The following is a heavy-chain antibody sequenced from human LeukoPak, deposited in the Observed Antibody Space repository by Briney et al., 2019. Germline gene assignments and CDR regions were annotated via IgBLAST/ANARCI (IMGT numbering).Heavy chain of an antibody. V-gene: IGHV1-2*02. J-gene: IGHJ4*02. CDR1: GYTFTGNH. Sequence: GASVKVSCKASGYTFTGNHVHWVRQAPGQGLEWMGWIDPNSGGTNYAQKFQGRVTMTRDTSISTAYMELSRLRSDDTAVYYCARVPGRTIAVAGTGYFDYWGQGTLVTVSS. CDR2: IDPNSGGT. CDR3: ARVPGRTIAVAGTGYFDY. D-gene: IGHD6-19*01.